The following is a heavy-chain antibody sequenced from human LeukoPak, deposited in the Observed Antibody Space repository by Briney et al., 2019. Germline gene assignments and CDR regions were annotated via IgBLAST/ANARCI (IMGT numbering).Heavy chain of an antibody. CDR3: ARREDYGDYGFPFDY. CDR2: IYTSGST. J-gene: IGHJ4*02. D-gene: IGHD4-17*01. Sequence: SQTLSLTCTVSGGSISSGSYYWSWIRQPAGKGLEWIGRIYTSGSTNYNPSLKSRVTISVDTSKNQFSLKLSSVTAADTAVYYCARREDYGDYGFPFDYWGQGTLVTVSS. CDR1: GGSISSGSYY. V-gene: IGHV4-61*02.